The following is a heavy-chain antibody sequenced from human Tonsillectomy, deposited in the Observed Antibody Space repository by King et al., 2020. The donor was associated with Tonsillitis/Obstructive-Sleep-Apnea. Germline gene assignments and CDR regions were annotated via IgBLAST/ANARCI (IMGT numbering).Heavy chain of an antibody. CDR2: ISWNSGII. V-gene: IGHV3-9*01. CDR3: TKVERQYCSTSSCQFDY. D-gene: IGHD2-2*01. Sequence: VQLVESGGGLVQPGRSLRLSCAASGFTFDDYAMHWVRQAPGKGLEWVSGISWNSGIILYADSVKGRFTISRDNAKNFLYLQMNSLGAEDTAFYYCTKVERQYCSTSSCQFDYWGQGTLLTVSS. CDR1: GFTFDDYA. J-gene: IGHJ4*02.